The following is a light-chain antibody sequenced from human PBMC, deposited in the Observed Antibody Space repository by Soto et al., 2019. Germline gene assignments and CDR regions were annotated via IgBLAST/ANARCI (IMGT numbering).Light chain of an antibody. CDR1: QTVSSND. CDR2: GAS. Sequence: EIVLTQSPGTLSLSPGERATVSCRASQTVSSNDLAWYQQKPGQAPRFLLYGASTRATGIPDRFSGSGSGTDFTLSISRLEPEDFAVYYCHHYGTSPPYTFGQGT. V-gene: IGKV3-20*01. J-gene: IGKJ2*01. CDR3: HHYGTSPPYT.